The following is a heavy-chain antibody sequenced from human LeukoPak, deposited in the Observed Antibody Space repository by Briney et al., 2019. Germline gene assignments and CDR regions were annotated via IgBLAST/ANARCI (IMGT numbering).Heavy chain of an antibody. J-gene: IGHJ4*02. CDR3: ARGLRLGELSFLDFDY. CDR2: INPNSGGT. D-gene: IGHD3-16*02. V-gene: IGHV1-2*02. Sequence: ASVKVSCTASGYTFTSYYMHWVRQAPGQGLEWMGWINPNSGGTDYAQKFQGRVTMTRDTSISTAYMELSRLRSDDTAVYYCARGLRLGELSFLDFDYWGQGTLVTVSS. CDR1: GYTFTSYY.